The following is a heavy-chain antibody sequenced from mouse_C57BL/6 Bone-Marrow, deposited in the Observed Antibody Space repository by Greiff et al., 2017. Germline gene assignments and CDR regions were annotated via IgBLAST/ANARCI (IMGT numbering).Heavy chain of an antibody. D-gene: IGHD1-1*01. CDR1: GFNIKDYY. J-gene: IGHJ1*03. V-gene: IGHV14-1*01. Sequence: VQLQQSGAELVRPGASVKLSCTASGFNIKDYYMHWVKQRPEQGLEWIGRIDPEDGDTEYAPKFQGKATMTADTSSNTAYLQLSSLTSEDTAVYYCTTLSSYYYGSRWYFDVWGTGTTVTVSS. CDR2: IDPEDGDT. CDR3: TTLSSYYYGSRWYFDV.